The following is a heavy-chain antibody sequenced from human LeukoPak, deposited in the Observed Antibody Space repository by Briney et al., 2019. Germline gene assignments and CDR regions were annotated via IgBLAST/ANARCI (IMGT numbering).Heavy chain of an antibody. D-gene: IGHD4-11*01. J-gene: IGHJ6*02. V-gene: IGHV1-2*06. CDR1: GYTFTGYY. Sequence: GAPVKVSCKASGYTFTGYYMHWVRQASGQGLEWMGRINPNSGGTNYAQKFQGRVTMTRDTSISTAYMELSRLRSDDTAVYYCARDQTDYSNYGPHRYGMDVWGQGTTVTVSS. CDR3: ARDQTDYSNYGPHRYGMDV. CDR2: INPNSGGT.